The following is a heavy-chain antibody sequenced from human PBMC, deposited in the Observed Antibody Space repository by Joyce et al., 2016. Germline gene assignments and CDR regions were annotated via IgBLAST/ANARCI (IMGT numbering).Heavy chain of an antibody. CDR3: ASVPWEVIVDYFDY. Sequence: QVLLVQSGAEVKKPGDAVKVCCKASGYIFTGYSVHWVRQAPGQGLEWMGWINPASGDRSYAQKFQDRFNMTRDTSISTAYMGLSRLRSDDTAVYFCASVPWEVIVDYFDYWGQGSLITVSS. V-gene: IGHV1-2*02. CDR2: INPASGDR. D-gene: IGHD1-26*01. J-gene: IGHJ4*02. CDR1: GYIFTGYS.